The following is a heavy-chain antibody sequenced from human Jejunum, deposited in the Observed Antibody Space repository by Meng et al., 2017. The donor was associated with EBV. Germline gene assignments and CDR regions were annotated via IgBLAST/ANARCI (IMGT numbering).Heavy chain of an antibody. Sequence: EVQRVELWGVLGRTGGSLRIFCAAFGFTCNSHTMGWVRQAPGKGLEWVSAMTDSGGSTYYTDSVKGRFTISRDNSKNTLYLQMNSLRAEDTAVYYCAKLTRAWGQGTLVTVSS. CDR3: AKLTRA. CDR1: GFTCNSHT. J-gene: IGHJ5*02. V-gene: IGHV3-23*04. CDR2: MTDSGGST.